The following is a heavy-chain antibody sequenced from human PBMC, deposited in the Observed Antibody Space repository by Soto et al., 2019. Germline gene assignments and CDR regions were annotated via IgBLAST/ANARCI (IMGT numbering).Heavy chain of an antibody. CDR2: ISSSSSYI. J-gene: IGHJ4*02. D-gene: IGHD3-3*01. V-gene: IGHV3-21*04. CDR1: GFTFSSYS. CDR3: AKDSEGWALTIFGVVTTPDY. Sequence: PGGSLRLSCAASGFTFSSYSMNWVRQAPGKGLEWVSSISSSSSYIYYADSVKGRFTISRDNAKNTLYLQMNSLRAEDTAVYYCAKDSEGWALTIFGVVTTPDYWGQGTLVTVSS.